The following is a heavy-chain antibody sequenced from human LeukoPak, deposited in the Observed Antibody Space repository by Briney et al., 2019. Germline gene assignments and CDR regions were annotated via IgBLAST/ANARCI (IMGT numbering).Heavy chain of an antibody. CDR3: ARVVSSSWTGNYYYYYMDV. CDR1: GGSISSYY. D-gene: IGHD6-13*01. CDR2: IYYSGST. J-gene: IGHJ6*03. Sequence: SETLSLTCTGSGGSISSYYWSWIRQSPGKGLEWIGYIYYSGSTNYNPSLKSRVTISVDTSKNQFSLKLSSVTAADTAVYYCARVVSSSWTGNYYYYYMDVWGKGTTVTVSS. V-gene: IGHV4-59*01.